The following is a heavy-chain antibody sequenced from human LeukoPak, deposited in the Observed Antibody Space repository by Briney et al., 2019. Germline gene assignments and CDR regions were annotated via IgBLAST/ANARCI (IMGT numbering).Heavy chain of an antibody. CDR1: GFTFSSHG. J-gene: IGHJ4*02. CDR2: IRYDGSNK. D-gene: IGHD3-3*01. CDR3: TKMAGYYDFWSGYYGDF. Sequence: GGSLRLSCAASGFTFSSHGMHWVRQAPGKGLEWVAFIRYDGSNKYYADSVKGRFTISRDNSKNTLYLQMNSLRAEDTAVYYCTKMAGYYDFWSGYYGDFWGQGTLVTVSS. V-gene: IGHV3-30*02.